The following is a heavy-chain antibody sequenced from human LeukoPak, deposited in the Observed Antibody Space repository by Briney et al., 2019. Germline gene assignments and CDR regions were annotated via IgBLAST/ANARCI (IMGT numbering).Heavy chain of an antibody. CDR2: ISGSGDRT. J-gene: IGHJ4*02. V-gene: IGHV3-23*01. Sequence: PGGSLRLSCATSGFTFSTHSMSWVRQAPGKGLEWVSGISGSGDRTHYADSVKGRFTISRDNSKNTVPLQMNSLTVGDTAVYYCAKYCVTTTCYERLFDFWGQGTLVTVSS. CDR1: GFTFSTHS. CDR3: AKYCVTTTCYERLFDF. D-gene: IGHD2-2*01.